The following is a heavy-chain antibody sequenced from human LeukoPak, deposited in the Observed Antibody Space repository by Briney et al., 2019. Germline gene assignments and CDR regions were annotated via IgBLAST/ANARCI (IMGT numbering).Heavy chain of an antibody. CDR1: GFSLSSYA. V-gene: IGHV3-23*01. D-gene: IGHD5-24*01. CDR2: ISGSGGST. CDR3: ARAGEMRYMDA. Sequence: GGSLRLSCAASGFSLSSYAMSWVRQAPGKGLEWVSAISGSGGSTYYADSVKGRFTISRDNSKNTLYLQMNSLRADDTAIYYCARAGEMRYMDAWGKGTAVTVSS. J-gene: IGHJ6*03.